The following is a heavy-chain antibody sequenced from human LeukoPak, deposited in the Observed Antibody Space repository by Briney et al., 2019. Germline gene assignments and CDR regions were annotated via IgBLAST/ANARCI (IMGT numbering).Heavy chain of an antibody. J-gene: IGHJ4*02. CDR3: AGAVAGNSILFDY. CDR2: ISSSSTYT. Sequence: GGCLRLSCAASGFTFSDHYMSWIRQAPGKGLEWVSYISSSSTYTNYADSVKGRFTISRDNAKNSLYLQMNSLRAEDTAVYYCAGAVAGNSILFDYWGQGTLVSVSS. D-gene: IGHD6-19*01. CDR1: GFTFSDHY. V-gene: IGHV3-11*03.